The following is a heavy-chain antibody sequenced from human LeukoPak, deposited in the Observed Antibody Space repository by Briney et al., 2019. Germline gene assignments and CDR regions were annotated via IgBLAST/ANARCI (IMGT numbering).Heavy chain of an antibody. Sequence: PSQTLSLTCTVSGGSISSGSYYGSWTRHPAGKGLEWLGRIYTSGSTNYNPSLKGRVTISVDTPKTQFSSKPTSGTAADTAVYYCASGGGWVYDYWGQGTLVTVSS. V-gene: IGHV4-61*02. CDR1: GGSISSGSYY. D-gene: IGHD2-15*01. J-gene: IGHJ4*02. CDR3: ASGGGWVYDY. CDR2: IYTSGST.